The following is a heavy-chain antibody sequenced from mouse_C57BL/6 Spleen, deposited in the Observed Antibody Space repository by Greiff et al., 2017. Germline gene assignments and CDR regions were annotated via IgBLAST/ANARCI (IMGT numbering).Heavy chain of an antibody. CDR3: ARDYDEGAWFAY. J-gene: IGHJ3*01. D-gene: IGHD2-12*01. CDR1: GYSITSGYD. Sequence: VQLVESGPGMVKPSQSLSLTCTVTGYSITSGYDWHWIRHFPGNKLEWMGYISYSGSTNYNPSLKSRISITHDTSKNHFFLKLNSVTTEDTATYYCARDYDEGAWFAYWGQGTLVTVSA. V-gene: IGHV3-1*01. CDR2: ISYSGST.